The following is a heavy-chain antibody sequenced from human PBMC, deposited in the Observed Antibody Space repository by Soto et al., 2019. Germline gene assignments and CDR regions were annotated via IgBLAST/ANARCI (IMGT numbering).Heavy chain of an antibody. CDR2: INPASGAT. D-gene: IGHD2-8*02. Sequence: HEHLVQSGAEVKRPGASLKVSCKASGYSFTGYYIHWVLQAPGQGLEWMGCINPASGATNYAQNFQGRVTLTSDTSISTASMDLTSLTSDDTAVYYCARGDYGTGGYPFPYFDYWGQGTLVIVSS. CDR3: ARGDYGTGGYPFPYFDY. V-gene: IGHV1-2*02. J-gene: IGHJ4*02. CDR1: GYSFTGYY.